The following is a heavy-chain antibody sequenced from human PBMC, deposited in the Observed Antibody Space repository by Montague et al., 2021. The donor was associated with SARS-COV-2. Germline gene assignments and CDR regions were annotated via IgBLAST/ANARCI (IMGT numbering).Heavy chain of an antibody. CDR1: GFSLRTSGVG. V-gene: IGHV2-5*02. CDR2: IYWDDDK. D-gene: IGHD4-17*01. Sequence: PALVKPTQTLTLTCSFSGFSLRTSGVGVGWIRQPPGKALEWLAVIYWDDDKRYSPSLKSRLTITKDTSKNQVVLTMTNTDPVDTGTYYCVHSYADYLFDYWGQGTLVSVSS. J-gene: IGHJ4*02. CDR3: VHSYADYLFDY.